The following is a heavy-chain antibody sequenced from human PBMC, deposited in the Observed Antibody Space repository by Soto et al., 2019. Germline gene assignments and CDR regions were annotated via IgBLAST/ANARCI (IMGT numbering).Heavy chain of an antibody. J-gene: IGHJ6*02. Sequence: GGSLRLSCAASGFTFSSYSMNWVRQAPGKGLEWVSSISSSSSYIYYADSVKGRFTISRDNAKNSLYLQMNSLRAEDTAVYYCARDGGYRSTTPPYYYYGMDVWGQGTTVTVSS. D-gene: IGHD6-13*01. CDR2: ISSSSSYI. V-gene: IGHV3-21*01. CDR3: ARDGGYRSTTPPYYYYGMDV. CDR1: GFTFSSYS.